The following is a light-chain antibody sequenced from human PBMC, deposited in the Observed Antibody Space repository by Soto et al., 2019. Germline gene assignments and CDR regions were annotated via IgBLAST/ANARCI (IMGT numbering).Light chain of an antibody. CDR2: KAS. CDR3: QQYNSYSQT. V-gene: IGKV1-5*03. CDR1: QSINGW. J-gene: IGKJ1*01. Sequence: DIQLTQSPSTLSASVGDRVSITCRASQSINGWLSWYQQKPGQAPNLLIYKASTLESGVPSRFSGSGSGTEFTLTISSLQPDDFATYYCQQYNSYSQTFGQGTKVDIK.